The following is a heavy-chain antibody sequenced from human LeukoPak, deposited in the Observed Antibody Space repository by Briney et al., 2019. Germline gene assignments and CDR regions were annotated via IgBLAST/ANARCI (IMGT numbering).Heavy chain of an antibody. D-gene: IGHD3-22*01. V-gene: IGHV1-2*02. CDR1: GYTFTGYY. J-gene: IGHJ4*02. CDR3: ARDLIGWGYYDSSGYYLDY. Sequence: ASVKVSCKASGYTFTGYYMHWVRPAPGQGLEWMGWINPNSGGTNYAQKFQGRVTMTRDTSISTAYMELSRLRSDDTAVYYCARDLIGWGYYDSSGYYLDYWGQGTLVTVSS. CDR2: INPNSGGT.